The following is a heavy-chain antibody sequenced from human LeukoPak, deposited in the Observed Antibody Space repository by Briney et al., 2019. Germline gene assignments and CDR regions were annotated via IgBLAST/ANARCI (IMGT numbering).Heavy chain of an antibody. CDR1: GFTFSSYA. CDR3: VKCPHSISSNYYFDY. Sequence: GGSLRPSCSASGFTFSSYAMHWVRQAPGKGLEYVSAISSNGGSTDYADSVKGRFTISRDNSKNTLYLQMSSLRAEDTAVYYCVKCPHSISSNYYFDYWGQGTLVTVSS. V-gene: IGHV3-64D*09. J-gene: IGHJ4*02. CDR2: ISSNGGST. D-gene: IGHD6-13*01.